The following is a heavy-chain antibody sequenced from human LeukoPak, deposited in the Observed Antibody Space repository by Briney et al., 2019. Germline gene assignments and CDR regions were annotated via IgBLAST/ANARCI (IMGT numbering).Heavy chain of an antibody. CDR1: GGSFSGYY. CDR2: INHSGST. CDR3: ARLTLRWLVRKYFDY. Sequence: PSETLSLTCAVYGGSFSGYYWSWIRQPPGKGLEWIGEINHSGSTNYNPSLKSRVTISVDTSKNQFSLKLSSVTAADTAAYYCARLTLRWLVRKYFDYWGQGTLVTVSS. D-gene: IGHD6-19*01. V-gene: IGHV4-34*01. J-gene: IGHJ4*02.